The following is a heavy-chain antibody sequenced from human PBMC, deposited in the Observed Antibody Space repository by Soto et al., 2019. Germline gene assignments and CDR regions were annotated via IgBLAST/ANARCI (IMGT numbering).Heavy chain of an antibody. Sequence: PGGSLRLSCAASGFTFSSYGMHWVRQAPGKGLEWVAVISYDGSNKYYADSVKGRFTISRDNSKNTLYLQMNSLRAEDTAVYYCAKGYCTNGVCYLSGYYYYGMEVWGQGTTV. CDR3: AKGYCTNGVCYLSGYYYYGMEV. CDR1: GFTFSSYG. D-gene: IGHD2-8*01. V-gene: IGHV3-30*18. CDR2: ISYDGSNK. J-gene: IGHJ6*02.